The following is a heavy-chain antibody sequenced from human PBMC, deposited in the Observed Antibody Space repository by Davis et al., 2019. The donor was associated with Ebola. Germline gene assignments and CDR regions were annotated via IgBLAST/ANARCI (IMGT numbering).Heavy chain of an antibody. CDR3: ARTTLRPYYYYYYGMDV. J-gene: IGHJ6*02. D-gene: IGHD1-14*01. CDR1: GGSISSGDYY. CDR2: INHSGST. Sequence: PSETLSLTCTVSGGSISSGDYYWSWIRQPPGKGLEWIGEINHSGSTNYNPSLKSRVTISVDTSKNQFSLKLSSVTAADTAVYYCARTTLRPYYYYYYGMDVWGQGTTVTVSS. V-gene: IGHV4-39*07.